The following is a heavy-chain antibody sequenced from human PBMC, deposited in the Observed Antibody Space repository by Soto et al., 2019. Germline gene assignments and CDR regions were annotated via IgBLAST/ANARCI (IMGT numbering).Heavy chain of an antibody. CDR1: GYTFTGFY. V-gene: IGHV1-2*02. J-gene: IGHJ3*01. D-gene: IGHD3-10*01. CDR3: ARGPFGDSPIDF. Sequence: ASVNVSCKASGYTFTGFYVHCVRQAPRQGLEWMGWINPRNGDKILAQKFEGRVTLTRDTSVTTAYMDLSSLNSDDTAVYYCARGPFGDSPIDFWGPGTMVTVSS. CDR2: INPRNGDK.